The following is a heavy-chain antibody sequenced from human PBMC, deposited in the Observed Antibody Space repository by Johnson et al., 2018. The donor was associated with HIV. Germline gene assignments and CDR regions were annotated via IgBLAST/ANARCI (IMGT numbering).Heavy chain of an antibody. CDR2: TQYDGSKT. CDR3: AKETRDSRSAFDV. Sequence: QVRLVESGGGVVQPGGSLRLSCAATGFSFSSYGMHWVRQAPGKGLEWVAFTQYDGSKTYYGDSVRGRFTISRDNSKKTLYLEINSLRTEDTAIYFCAKETRDSRSAFDVWGQGTMVTVSS. D-gene: IGHD3-22*01. V-gene: IGHV3-30*02. CDR1: GFSFSSYG. J-gene: IGHJ3*01.